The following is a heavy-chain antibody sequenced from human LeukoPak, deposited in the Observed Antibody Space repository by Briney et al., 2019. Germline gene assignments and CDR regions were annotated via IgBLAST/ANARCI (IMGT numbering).Heavy chain of an antibody. D-gene: IGHD2-2*01. CDR1: GGSISSSSYY. CDR3: ARPPIPYCSSTSCSRGV. V-gene: IGHV4-39*01. J-gene: IGHJ4*02. Sequence: SETLSLTCTVSGGSISSSSYYWGWIRQPPGKGLEWTGSIYYSGSTYYNPSLKSRVTISVDTSKNQFSLKLSSVTAADTAVYYCARPPIPYCSSTSCSRGVWGQGTLVTVSS. CDR2: IYYSGST.